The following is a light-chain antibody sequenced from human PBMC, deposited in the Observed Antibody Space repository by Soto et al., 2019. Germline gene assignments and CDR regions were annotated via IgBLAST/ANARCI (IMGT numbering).Light chain of an antibody. J-gene: IGKJ4*01. CDR3: QQHNGWPLT. V-gene: IGKV3-15*01. Sequence: EIVMTQSPATLSVSPGESATLSCRASQSVATNLAWYQQKPGQAPRLVIYGVSTRAAGIPARFSGSGSGKEFTLAISSLQSEDFAVYYCQQHNGWPLTFGGGTKVEI. CDR1: QSVATN. CDR2: GVS.